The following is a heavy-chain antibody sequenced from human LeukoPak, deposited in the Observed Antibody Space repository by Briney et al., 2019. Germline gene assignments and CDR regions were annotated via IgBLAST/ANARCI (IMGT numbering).Heavy chain of an antibody. D-gene: IGHD5-18*01. J-gene: IGHJ4*02. Sequence: PGRSLRLSCAASGFTCSSYGMHWVRQAPGKGLEWVAVISCDGSNKYYADSVKGRFTISRDNSKNTLYLQMNSLRVEDTAVYYCAKGDRGYSYGPDCWGQGTLVTVSS. CDR3: AKGDRGYSYGPDC. V-gene: IGHV3-30*18. CDR2: ISCDGSNK. CDR1: GFTCSSYG.